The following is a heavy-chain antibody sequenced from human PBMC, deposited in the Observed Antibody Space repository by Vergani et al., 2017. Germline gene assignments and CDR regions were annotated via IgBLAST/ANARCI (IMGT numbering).Heavy chain of an antibody. CDR2: IIPIFGTA. D-gene: IGHD6-19*01. Sequence: QVQLVQSGAEVKKPGSSVKVSCKASGGTFRSYAISWVRQAPGQGLEWMGGIIPIFGTANYAQKFQGRVTITADESTSTAYMELRSLRSEDTAVYYCATSNGHQQWLVEPLDYWGQGTLVTVSS. CDR3: ATSNGHQQWLVEPLDY. V-gene: IGHV1-69*01. J-gene: IGHJ4*02. CDR1: GGTFRSYA.